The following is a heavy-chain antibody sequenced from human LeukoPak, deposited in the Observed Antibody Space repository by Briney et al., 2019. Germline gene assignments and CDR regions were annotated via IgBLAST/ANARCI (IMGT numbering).Heavy chain of an antibody. J-gene: IGHJ4*02. V-gene: IGHV3-66*01. CDR3: ATSLDLDSVGAFDY. CDR2: IYSGGST. D-gene: IGHD1-26*01. CDR1: GFTVGGTY. Sequence: LTGGSLRLSCAASGFTVGGTYMSWVRQAPGKGLEWVSLIYSGGSTYYADSVKGSFTISRNSFKNTLYLQMNSLRAEDTAVYYCATSLDLDSVGAFDYWGQGTLVTVSS.